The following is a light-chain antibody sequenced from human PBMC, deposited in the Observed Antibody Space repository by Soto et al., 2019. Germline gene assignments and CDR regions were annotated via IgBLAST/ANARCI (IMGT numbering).Light chain of an antibody. CDR2: GAS. J-gene: IGKJ1*01. CDR3: QQYGSSPPRT. CDR1: QSVSSSY. V-gene: IGKV3-20*01. Sequence: IVLTQSPGTRSLSPGERATLSCTAIQSVSSSYLAWYQQKPGQAPRLLIYGASSRATGIPDRFSGSGSGTDFTLTISRLEPEDFAVYYCQQYGSSPPRTFGQGTKVDIK.